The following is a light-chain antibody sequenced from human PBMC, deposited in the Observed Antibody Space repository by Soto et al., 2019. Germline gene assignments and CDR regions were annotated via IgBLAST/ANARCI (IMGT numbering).Light chain of an antibody. CDR3: QQYNNWWT. J-gene: IGKJ1*01. V-gene: IGKV3-15*01. CDR1: QSVSSS. Sequence: VVTQSPATLAGSPRERATLSFRASQSVSSSLAWYQQKPGQAPRLLIHGASTRASGIPARFSGSGSGTEFTLTISSLQSEDFAVYYCQQYNNWWTFGQGTKVDIK. CDR2: GAS.